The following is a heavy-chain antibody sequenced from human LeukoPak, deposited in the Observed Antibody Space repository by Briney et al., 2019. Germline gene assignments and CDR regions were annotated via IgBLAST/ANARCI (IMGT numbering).Heavy chain of an antibody. CDR1: GGSISSGSYY. CDR3: ARDGDSSPDYGMDV. V-gene: IGHV4-61*02. CDR2: IYTSGST. D-gene: IGHD3-22*01. Sequence: PSETLSLTCTVSGGSISSGSYYWSWIRQPAGKGLEWIGRIYTSGSTNHNPSLKSRVTISVDTSKNQFSLKLSSVTAADTAVYYCARDGDSSPDYGMDVWGQGTTVTVSS. J-gene: IGHJ6*02.